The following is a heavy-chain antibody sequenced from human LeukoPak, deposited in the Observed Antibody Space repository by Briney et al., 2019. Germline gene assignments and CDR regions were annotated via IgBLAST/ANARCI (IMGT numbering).Heavy chain of an antibody. D-gene: IGHD2-15*01. CDR1: GYTFTSYY. CDR3: ARDPSGGTSYDY. J-gene: IGHJ4*02. CDR2: INPSGGST. V-gene: IGHV1-46*01. Sequence: GASVKVSCKASGYTFTSYYMHWVRQAPGQGLEWMGIINPSGGSTSYAQKFQGRVTMTGDTSTSTVYMELSSLRSEDTAVYYCARDPSGGTSYDYWGQGTLVTVSS.